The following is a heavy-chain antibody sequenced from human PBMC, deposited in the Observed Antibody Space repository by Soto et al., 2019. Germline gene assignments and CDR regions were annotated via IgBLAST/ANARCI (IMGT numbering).Heavy chain of an antibody. V-gene: IGHV4-59*01. D-gene: IGHD4-17*01. CDR2: IYYSGST. CDR1: GGSISSYY. J-gene: IGHJ6*03. Sequence: SETLSLTCTVSGGSISSYYWSWIRQPPGKGLEWIGYIYYSGSTNYNPSLKSRVAISVDTSKNQFSLKLSSVTAADTAVYYCARGPDDSDYGDYVLYYYYMDVWGKGTTVTVSS. CDR3: ARGPDDSDYGDYVLYYYYMDV.